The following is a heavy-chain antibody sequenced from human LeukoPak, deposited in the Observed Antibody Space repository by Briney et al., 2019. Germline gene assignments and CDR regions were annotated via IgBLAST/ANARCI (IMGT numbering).Heavy chain of an antibody. Sequence: GGSLRLSCAASGFTFSSYGMHWVRQAPGKGLEWVAVIWYDGSNKYYADPVKGRFTISRDNSKNTLYLQMNSLRVEDTAVYYCARDGGIIRFGGQDVWGQGTTVIVS. D-gene: IGHD3-16*01. CDR2: IWYDGSNK. J-gene: IGHJ6*02. CDR1: GFTFSSYG. V-gene: IGHV3-33*01. CDR3: ARDGGIIRFGGQDV.